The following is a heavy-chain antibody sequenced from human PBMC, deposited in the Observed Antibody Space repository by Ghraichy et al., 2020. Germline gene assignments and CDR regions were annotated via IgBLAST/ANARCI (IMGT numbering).Heavy chain of an antibody. CDR1: GFTFSTYA. V-gene: IGHV3-23*01. CDR3: ARFCRGCGCNGYYFDY. CDR2: IGVSDGST. Sequence: GGSLRLSCAASGFTFSTYAMTWVRQAPGKGLEWGSVIGVSDGSTYYADSVKGRFTISRDNSKNTLDLEMNSLRVEDTAVYYCARFCRGCGCNGYYFDYWGQGTLVTVSS. D-gene: IGHD2-15*01. J-gene: IGHJ4*02.